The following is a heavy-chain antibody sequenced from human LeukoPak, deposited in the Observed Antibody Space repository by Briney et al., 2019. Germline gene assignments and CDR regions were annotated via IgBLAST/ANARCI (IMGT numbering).Heavy chain of an antibody. CDR3: ARFLYGDYGIYIDY. V-gene: IGHV4-30-4*01. CDR2: FYYSGST. D-gene: IGHD4-17*01. Sequence: SQTLSLTCTVSGGSISSGDYYWSWIRQPPGKGLEWIGYFYYSGSTYYNPSLKSRVTISVDTSKNQFFLKLSSVTAADTAVHYCARFLYGDYGIYIDYWGQGTLVTVSS. J-gene: IGHJ4*02. CDR1: GGSISSGDYY.